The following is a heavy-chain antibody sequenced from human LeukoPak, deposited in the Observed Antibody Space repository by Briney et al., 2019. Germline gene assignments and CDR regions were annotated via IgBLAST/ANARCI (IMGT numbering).Heavy chain of an antibody. CDR1: GGYIITSGHY. CDR2: VYCTGVT. CDR3: ARERSSSGGHNWFDP. V-gene: IGHV4-39*07. J-gene: IGHJ5*02. D-gene: IGHD4-23*01. Sequence: SETLSLTCTVSGGYIITSGHYWGWIRQPPVKGLEWSGSVYCTGVTSTNPFFRSRMSISVDTSKNQFSLNLTSVPAADAAVYYCARERSSSGGHNWFDPWGQGTLVTVSS.